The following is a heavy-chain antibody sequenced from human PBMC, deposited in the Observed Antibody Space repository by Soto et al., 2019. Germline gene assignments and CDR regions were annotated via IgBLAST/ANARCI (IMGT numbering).Heavy chain of an antibody. J-gene: IGHJ4*02. Sequence: QVQLVESGGGVVQPGRSLRLSCAASGFTFSSYGMHWVRQAPGKGLEWVAVISYDGSNKYYADSVKGRFTISRDNSKNTLYLQMNSLRAEDTAVYYCAKVRVRAKWELRVDFDYWGQGTLVTVSS. V-gene: IGHV3-30*18. D-gene: IGHD1-26*01. CDR2: ISYDGSNK. CDR1: GFTFSSYG. CDR3: AKVRVRAKWELRVDFDY.